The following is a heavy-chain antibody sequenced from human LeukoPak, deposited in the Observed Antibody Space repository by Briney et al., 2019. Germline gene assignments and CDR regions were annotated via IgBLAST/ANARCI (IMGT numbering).Heavy chain of an antibody. V-gene: IGHV1-18*01. J-gene: IGHJ6*02. CDR2: ISAYNGNT. Sequence: ASVKVSCKASGYSFTSFGISWVRQAPGQGLEWVGWISAYNGNTRSAQKFQGRVSMTTDTSTSTAYMELRSLRFDDTAVFYCVRDLGVDTSMIFFDFWGQGTTVTVSS. CDR3: VRDLGVDTSMIFFDF. CDR1: GYSFTSFG. D-gene: IGHD5-18*01.